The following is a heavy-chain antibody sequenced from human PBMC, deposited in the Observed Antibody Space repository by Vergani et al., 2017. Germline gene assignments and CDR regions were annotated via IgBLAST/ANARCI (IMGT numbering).Heavy chain of an antibody. V-gene: IGHV3-72*01. J-gene: IGHJ6*02. CDR1: GFTFSDHY. Sequence: EVQLVESGGGLVQPGGSLRLSCAASGFTFSDHYMDWVRQAPGKGLEWVGRTRNKANSYTTEYAASVKGRFTISRDDSKNSLYLQMNSLKTEDTAVYYFARCTQYSSGLYTHYDWMDVWGQRTSVTVSS. D-gene: IGHD6-19*01. CDR3: ARCTQYSSGLYTHYDWMDV. CDR2: TRNKANSYTT.